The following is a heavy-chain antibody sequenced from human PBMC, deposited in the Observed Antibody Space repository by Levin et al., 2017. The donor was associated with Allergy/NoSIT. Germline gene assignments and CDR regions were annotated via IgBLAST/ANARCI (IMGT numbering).Heavy chain of an antibody. CDR3: ARARYSGYDLYYYYGMDV. CDR1: GGSISSSY. J-gene: IGHJ6*02. CDR2: IYYSGST. Sequence: SQTLSLTCTVSGGSISSSYWSWIRQPPGKGLEWIGYIYYSGSTNYNPSLKNRVTISVDTSKNQFSLKVSSVTAADTAVYYCARARYSGYDLYYYYGMDVWGQGTTVTVSS. D-gene: IGHD5-12*01. V-gene: IGHV4-59*01.